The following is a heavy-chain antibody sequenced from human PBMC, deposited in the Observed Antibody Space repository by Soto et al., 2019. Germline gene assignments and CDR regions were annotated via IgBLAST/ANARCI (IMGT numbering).Heavy chain of an antibody. V-gene: IGHV4-39*01. J-gene: IGHJ6*02. Sequence: TLSLTCTVSGVSISSSSYYWGWIRQPPGKGLEWIGSIYYSGSTYYNPSLKSRVTISVDTSKNQFSLKLSSVTAADTAVYYCARQLSSIAARYFYYYYGMDVWGQGTTVTVSS. CDR1: GVSISSSSYY. D-gene: IGHD6-6*01. CDR3: ARQLSSIAARYFYYYYGMDV. CDR2: IYYSGST.